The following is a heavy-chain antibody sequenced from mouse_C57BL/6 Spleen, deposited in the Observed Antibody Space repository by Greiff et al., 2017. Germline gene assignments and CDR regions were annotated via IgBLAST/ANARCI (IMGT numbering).Heavy chain of an antibody. Sequence: QVQLQQSGAELVKPGASVKISCKASGYAFSSYWMNWVKQRPGKGLEWIGQIYPGDGDTNSNGKFKGKATLTADKSSSTAYLQLSSLTSEDSAVYFCARFCYYPYYAMDYWGQGTSVTVSS. CDR3: ARFCYYPYYAMDY. D-gene: IGHD2-3*01. CDR1: GYAFSSYW. CDR2: IYPGDGDT. J-gene: IGHJ4*01. V-gene: IGHV1-80*01.